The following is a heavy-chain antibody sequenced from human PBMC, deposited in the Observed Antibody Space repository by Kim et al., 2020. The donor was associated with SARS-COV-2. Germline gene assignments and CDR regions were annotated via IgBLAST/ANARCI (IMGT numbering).Heavy chain of an antibody. CDR3: AKDHDYGDYFDY. D-gene: IGHD4-17*01. V-gene: IGHV3-23*01. Sequence: YCAHSVKGRFTISRYNSMNTLYLQMNSLKAEDTAVYYCAKDHDYGDYFDYWGQGTLVTVSS. J-gene: IGHJ4*02.